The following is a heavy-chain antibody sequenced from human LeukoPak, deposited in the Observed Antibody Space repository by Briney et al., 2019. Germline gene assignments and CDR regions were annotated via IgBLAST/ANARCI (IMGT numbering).Heavy chain of an antibody. CDR1: GGSISRYF. CDR3: ARDGADVYGRAFDY. J-gene: IGHJ4*02. D-gene: IGHD3-10*01. Sequence: SETLSLTCNVSGGSISRYFWTWIRQPAGKGLEWSGRIHASGTTNYNSSLKSRVSMSVDTSKNQFSLKLTSVTAADTAVYFCARDGADVYGRAFDYWGQGTLVSVSS. CDR2: IHASGTT. V-gene: IGHV4-4*07.